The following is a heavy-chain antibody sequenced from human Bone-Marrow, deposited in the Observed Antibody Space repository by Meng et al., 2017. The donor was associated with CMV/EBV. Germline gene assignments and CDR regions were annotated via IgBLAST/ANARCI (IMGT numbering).Heavy chain of an antibody. CDR3: AKDLRAGAGSSWGMDV. Sequence: GESLKISCAASGFTFSSYAMHWVRQAPGKGLEWVAVISYDGSNKYYTDSVRGRFTISRDNSKNTLYLQMSSLRAEDTALYYCAKDLRAGAGSSWGMDVWGQGTTVTVSS. J-gene: IGHJ6*01. V-gene: IGHV3-30*04. D-gene: IGHD1-26*01. CDR2: ISYDGSNK. CDR1: GFTFSSYA.